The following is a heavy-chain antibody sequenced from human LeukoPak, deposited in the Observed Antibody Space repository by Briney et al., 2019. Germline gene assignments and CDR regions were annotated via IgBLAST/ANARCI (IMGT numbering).Heavy chain of an antibody. CDR3: AKGAAFDI. J-gene: IGHJ3*02. Sequence: GGSLRLSCAASGFTFSSYGMHWVRQAPSKGLEWVAVISYDGSNKYYADSVKGRFTISRDNSKNTLYLQMNSLRAEDTAVYYCAKGAAFDIWGQGTMVTVSS. V-gene: IGHV3-30*18. CDR2: ISYDGSNK. CDR1: GFTFSSYG.